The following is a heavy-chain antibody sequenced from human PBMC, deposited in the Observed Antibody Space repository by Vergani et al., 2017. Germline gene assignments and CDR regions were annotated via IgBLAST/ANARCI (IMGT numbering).Heavy chain of an antibody. V-gene: IGHV1-46*03. CDR1: GYSLTELT. CDR2: INPSGGHT. J-gene: IGHJ4*02. CDR3: ARGDYGILTGYRY. D-gene: IGHD3-9*01. Sequence: QVQLVQSGSEVRKPGASVKVSCQVSGYSLTELTIYWVRQAPGKGLEWMGIINPSGGHTNYAQKFQGRVTMTRDTSTSTVYMELSSLRSEDTAIYYCARGDYGILTGYRYWGQGTLVTVSA.